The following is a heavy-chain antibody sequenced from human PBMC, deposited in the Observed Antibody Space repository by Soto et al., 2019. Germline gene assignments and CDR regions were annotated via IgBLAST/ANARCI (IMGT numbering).Heavy chain of an antibody. V-gene: IGHV3-23*01. D-gene: IGHD5-18*01. CDR2: ISGSGGST. CDR3: ATDYGYSYGFINAY. J-gene: IGHJ4*02. Sequence: EVQLLESGGGLVQPGGSLRLSCAASGFTFSSYAMSWVRQAPGKGLEWVSAISGSGGSTYYADSVKGRFTISRDNSKNTLYLQMNSLRAEDTAVYYCATDYGYSYGFINAYWGQGTLVTVSS. CDR1: GFTFSSYA.